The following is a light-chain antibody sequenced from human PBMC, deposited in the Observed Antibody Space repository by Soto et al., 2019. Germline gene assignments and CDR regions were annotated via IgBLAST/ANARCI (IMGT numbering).Light chain of an antibody. CDR2: KDS. CDR1: ALPKQY. J-gene: IGLJ1*01. CDR3: QSADSSGTYYV. Sequence: SYELTQPPSVSVSPGQTARITCSGDALPKQYAHWYQQKPGQAPVLVIFKDSERPSGIPERFSGSSSGTTVTLTISGVQAEDEADYYCQSADSSGTYYVFGTGTKLTVL. V-gene: IGLV3-25*03.